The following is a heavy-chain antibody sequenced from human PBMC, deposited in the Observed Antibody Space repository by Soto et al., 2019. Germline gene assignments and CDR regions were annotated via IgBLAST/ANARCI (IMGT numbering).Heavy chain of an antibody. J-gene: IGHJ6*03. Sequence: EAQLVESGGGLVQPGGSLRLSCAASGFTFSNYEMHWVRQAPGKGLEYVSGICNNGAHTDYAKSVKGRFTISRDNSENTLSLQMGSLRAEDMALYYCARRGYGSRWPNVYMDVWGKGTTVTVSS. CDR3: ARRGYGSRWPNVYMDV. D-gene: IGHD6-13*01. CDR1: GFTFSNYE. CDR2: ICNNGAHT. V-gene: IGHV3-64*01.